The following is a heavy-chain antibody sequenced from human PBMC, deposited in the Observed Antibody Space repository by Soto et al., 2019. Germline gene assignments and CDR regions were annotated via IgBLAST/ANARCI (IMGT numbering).Heavy chain of an antibody. V-gene: IGHV1-69*05. CDR1: GGTFSSYT. CDR2: IIPIFGTA. CDR3: ARGNHRWLQLWYFDL. Sequence: QVQLVQSGAEVKKPGSSVTVSCKASGGTFSSYTISWVRQAPGQGLEWMGGIIPIFGTANYAQKFQGRVPXPXXXSXXTAYMELSSLRSEDTAVYYCARGNHRWLQLWYFDLWGRGTLVTVSS. J-gene: IGHJ2*01. D-gene: IGHD5-12*01.